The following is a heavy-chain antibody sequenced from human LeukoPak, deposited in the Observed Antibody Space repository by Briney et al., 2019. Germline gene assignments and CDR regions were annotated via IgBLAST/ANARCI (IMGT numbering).Heavy chain of an antibody. D-gene: IGHD6-13*01. CDR3: ARVSSYRSSWFEALYNWFDP. V-gene: IGHV5-51*01. CDR1: GYSFTTTW. J-gene: IGHJ5*02. CDR2: IYPGDSDT. Sequence: GESLKISCKGSGYSFTTTWIGWVRQLPGKGLECMGIIYPGDSDTRYSPSFQGQVTISADKSINTAYLQWSSLKASDTAIYYCARVSSYRSSWFEALYNWFDPWGQGTLVTVSS.